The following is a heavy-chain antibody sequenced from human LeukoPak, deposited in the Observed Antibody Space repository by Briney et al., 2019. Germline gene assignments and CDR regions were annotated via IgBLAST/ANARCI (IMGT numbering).Heavy chain of an antibody. V-gene: IGHV5-51*01. CDR3: ARLSSGYYLGGYLDY. CDR2: IYPGDSDT. J-gene: IGHJ4*02. D-gene: IGHD3-22*01. CDR1: GYSFTSYW. Sequence: GESLQISCKGSGYSFTSYWIGWVRQMPGKGLEWMGIIYPGDSDTRYSPSFQGQVTISADKSISTAYLQWSSLKASDTAMYYCARLSSGYYLGGYLDYWGQGTLVTVSS.